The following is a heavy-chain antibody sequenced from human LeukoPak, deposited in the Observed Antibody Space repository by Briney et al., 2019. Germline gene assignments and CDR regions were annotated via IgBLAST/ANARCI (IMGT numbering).Heavy chain of an antibody. Sequence: GGSLRLSCAASGFTFSRYWMHWVRQAPGKGLVWVSRINSDGSSTHYADSVKGRFTISRDNAKSTLYLQMNSLRAEDTAVYYCSSNWFDPWGQGTLVTVSS. V-gene: IGHV3-74*01. CDR1: GFTFSRYW. CDR2: INSDGSST. J-gene: IGHJ5*02. CDR3: SSNWFDP.